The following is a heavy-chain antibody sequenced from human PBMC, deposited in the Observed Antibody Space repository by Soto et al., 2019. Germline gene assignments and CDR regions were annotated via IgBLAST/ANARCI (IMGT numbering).Heavy chain of an antibody. D-gene: IGHD3-10*01. J-gene: IGHJ6*02. CDR1: GGSITSANFF. CDR3: ARDRLSLIRGVPHYDGIDV. CDR2: IYHSGST. V-gene: IGHV4-31*03. Sequence: QVQLQESGPGLVKPSQTLSLTCTVSGGSITSANFFWTWIRQHPGKGLEWIGYIYHSGSTYYNPSPKSRVTISIDKSQNQFSLTLTSVTAADTAIYFCARDRLSLIRGVPHYDGIDVWGQGTTVTVSS.